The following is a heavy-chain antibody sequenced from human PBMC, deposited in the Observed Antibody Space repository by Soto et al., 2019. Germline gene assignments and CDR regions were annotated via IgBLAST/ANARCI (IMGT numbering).Heavy chain of an antibody. Sequence: ESGGGLVQPGRSLRLSCAASGFTFDDYAMHWVRQAPGKGLEWVSGISWNSGSIGYADSVKGRFTISRDNAKNSLYLQMNSLRAEDTALYYCAKAISFGGSLYYFDYWGQGTLVTVSS. CDR2: ISWNSGSI. J-gene: IGHJ4*02. V-gene: IGHV3-9*01. D-gene: IGHD3-16*01. CDR3: AKAISFGGSLYYFDY. CDR1: GFTFDDYA.